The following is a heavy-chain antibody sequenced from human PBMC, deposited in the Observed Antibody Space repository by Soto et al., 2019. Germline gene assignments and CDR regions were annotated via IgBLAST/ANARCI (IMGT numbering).Heavy chain of an antibody. CDR3: ARQYTRAWFFQH. CDR1: GDSISSSDYY. J-gene: IGHJ1*01. D-gene: IGHD6-19*01. CDR2: LYFRGST. V-gene: IGHV4-39*01. Sequence: QLQLQESAPGLVKPSETLSLTCTVSGDSISSSDYYWAWIRQPPGKGLEWIGSLYFRGSTYFNPSLGSRVTIAVDTAKNQLSLRLSSLTAADTAVYYFARQYTRAWFFQHWGQGTLVSVSS.